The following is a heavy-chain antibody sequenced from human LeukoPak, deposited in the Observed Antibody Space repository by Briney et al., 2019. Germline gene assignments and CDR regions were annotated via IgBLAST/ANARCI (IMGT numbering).Heavy chain of an antibody. V-gene: IGHV3-7*01. Sequence: GESLRLSCAASGFTFSSYWMSWVRQAPGKGLEWVANIKQDGSEKYYVDSVKGRFTISRDNAKNSLYLQMNSLRAEDTAVYYCARAPGRFLEWLFFYFDYWGQGTLVTVSS. CDR2: IKQDGSEK. D-gene: IGHD3-3*01. CDR3: ARAPGRFLEWLFFYFDY. CDR1: GFTFSSYW. J-gene: IGHJ4*02.